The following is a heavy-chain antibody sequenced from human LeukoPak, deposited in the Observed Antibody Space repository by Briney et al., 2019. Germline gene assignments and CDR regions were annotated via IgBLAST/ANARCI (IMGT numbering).Heavy chain of an antibody. J-gene: IGHJ6*03. CDR3: ARARRGVAEGYYYYMDV. V-gene: IGHV4-39*07. CDR1: GGSISSSSYY. D-gene: IGHD3-10*01. Sequence: SETLSFTCTVSGGSISSSSYYWGWIRQPPGKGLEWIGSIYYSGSTYHNPSLKSRVTISVDTSKNQFSLKLSSVTAADTAVYYCARARRGVAEGYYYYMDVWGKGTTVTVSS. CDR2: IYYSGST.